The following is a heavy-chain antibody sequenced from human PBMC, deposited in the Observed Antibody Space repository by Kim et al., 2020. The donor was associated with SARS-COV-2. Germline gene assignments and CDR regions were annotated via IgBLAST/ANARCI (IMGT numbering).Heavy chain of an antibody. V-gene: IGHV1-69*04. CDR3: ASDPRSSSGNWFDP. CDR1: GGTFSSYA. Sequence: SVKVSCKASGGTFSSYAISWVRQAPGQGLEWMGRIIPILGIANYAQKFQGRVTITADKSTSTAYMELSSLRSEDTAVYYCASDPRSSSGNWFDPWGQGTLVTVSS. D-gene: IGHD6-13*01. CDR2: IIPILGIA. J-gene: IGHJ5*02.